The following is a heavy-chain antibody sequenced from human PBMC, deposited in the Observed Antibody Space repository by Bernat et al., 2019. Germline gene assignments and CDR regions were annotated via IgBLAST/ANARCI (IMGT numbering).Heavy chain of an antibody. CDR2: INPNSGGT. V-gene: IGHV1-2*02. Sequence: QVQLMQSGAEVKKPGASVKVSCKASGYTFTGYYMHWVRQAPGQGLEWMGWINPNSGGTNYAQKFQGRVTMTRDTSISTAYMELSRLRSDDTAVYYCARELGYCSGGSCSGGRIIKNYFDYWGQGTLVTVSS. J-gene: IGHJ4*02. CDR3: ARELGYCSGGSCSGGRIIKNYFDY. D-gene: IGHD2-15*01. CDR1: GYTFTGYY.